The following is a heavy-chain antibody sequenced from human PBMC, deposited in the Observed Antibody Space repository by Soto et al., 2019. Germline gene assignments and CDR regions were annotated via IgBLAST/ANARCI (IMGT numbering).Heavy chain of an antibody. V-gene: IGHV4-59*08. CDR1: GGSISSYY. CDR3: ARRSPSYDFWSGYNWFDP. Sequence: SETLSLTCTVSGGSISSYYWSWIRQPPGKGLEWIGYIYYSGSTNYNPSLKSRVTISVDTSKNLFSLKLSSVTAADTAVYYCARRSPSYDFWSGYNWFDPWGQGTLVTVSS. D-gene: IGHD3-3*01. J-gene: IGHJ5*02. CDR2: IYYSGST.